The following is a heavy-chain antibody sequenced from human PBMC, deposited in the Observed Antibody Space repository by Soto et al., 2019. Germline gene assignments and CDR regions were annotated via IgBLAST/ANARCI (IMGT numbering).Heavy chain of an antibody. CDR3: AEGVEMAPLAPMIGYYGRAP. CDR2: IVVGSGNT. CDR1: GFTFTSSA. Sequence: QMQLVQSGPEVKKPGTSVKVSCKASGFTFTSSAVQWVRQARGQRLEWIGWIVVGSGNTNYAQKFQERVTITRDMSKSTAYVELSSLRPEDTAVYYCAEGVEMAPLAPMIGYYGRAPGGQGTTVPVSS. J-gene: IGHJ6*02. D-gene: IGHD3-22*01. V-gene: IGHV1-58*01.